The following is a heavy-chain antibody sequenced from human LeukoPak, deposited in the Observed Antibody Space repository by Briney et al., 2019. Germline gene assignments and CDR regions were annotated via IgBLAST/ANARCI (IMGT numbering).Heavy chain of an antibody. J-gene: IGHJ3*02. Sequence: ASVKVSCKASGYTITSYAMNWVRQAPGQGLEWMGWINTNTGNPTYAQGFTGRFVFSLDTSVSTAYLQISSLKAEDTAVYYCARPSPEYQLLSTAFDIWGQGTMVTVSS. CDR3: ARPSPEYQLLSTAFDI. CDR2: INTNTGNP. CDR1: GYTITSYA. V-gene: IGHV7-4-1*02. D-gene: IGHD2-2*01.